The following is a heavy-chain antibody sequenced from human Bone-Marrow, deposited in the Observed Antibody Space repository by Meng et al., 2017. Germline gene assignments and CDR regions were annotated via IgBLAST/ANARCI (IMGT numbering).Heavy chain of an antibody. CDR3: ARTGEFQLGFDL. Sequence: GGLVEAGGGLVKAGGSVGLSCAASGFTFSDYYMSWIRQAPGKGLEWVSYISSSGSTIYYADSVKGRFTISRDNAKNSLYLQMNSLRAEDTAVYYCARTGEFQLGFDLWGRGTLVTVSS. D-gene: IGHD3-10*01. J-gene: IGHJ2*01. CDR1: GFTFSDYY. V-gene: IGHV3-11*04. CDR2: ISSSGSTI.